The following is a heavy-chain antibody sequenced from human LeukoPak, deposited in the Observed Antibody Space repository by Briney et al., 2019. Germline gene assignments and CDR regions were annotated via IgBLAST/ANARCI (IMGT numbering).Heavy chain of an antibody. CDR2: IYHSGST. J-gene: IGHJ5*02. V-gene: IGHV4-38-2*01. D-gene: IGHD3-10*01. Sequence: KPSETLSLTCAVSGYSISSGYYWGWIRQPPGKGLEWIGSIYHSGSTYYNPSLKSRVTMSVDTSKNQFSLKLTSVTAADTAVYYCARGLGYYGSGSYVYNWFAPWGQGSLVTVSS. CDR1: GYSISSGYY. CDR3: ARGLGYYGSGSYVYNWFAP.